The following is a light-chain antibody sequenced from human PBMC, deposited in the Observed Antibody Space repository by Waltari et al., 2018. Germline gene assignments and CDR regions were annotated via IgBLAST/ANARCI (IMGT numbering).Light chain of an antibody. V-gene: IGLV2-14*01. Sequence: QSVLTQPASVSGSPGQSITISCTGTSSDIGAYNYVSWYQQHPGKAPKPMIYDVSKWPSGVSNRFSGSKSGNTASLTISGLQADDEADYYCSSYTRSNTWVFGGGTKLTVL. J-gene: IGLJ3*02. CDR1: SSDIGAYNY. CDR3: SSYTRSNTWV. CDR2: DVS.